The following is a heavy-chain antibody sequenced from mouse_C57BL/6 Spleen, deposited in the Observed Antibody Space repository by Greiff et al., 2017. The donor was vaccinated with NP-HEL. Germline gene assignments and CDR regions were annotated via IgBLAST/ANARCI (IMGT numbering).Heavy chain of an antibody. Sequence: EVQLQQSGAELVRPGASVKLSCTASGFNIKDDYMHWVKQRPEQGLEWIGWIDPENGDTEYASKFQGKATITADTSSNTAYLQLSSLTSEDTAVYYCTTSYYGSSSHWYFDVWGTRTTVTVSS. CDR3: TTSYYGSSSHWYFDV. V-gene: IGHV14-4*01. CDR2: IDPENGDT. D-gene: IGHD1-1*01. CDR1: GFNIKDDY. J-gene: IGHJ1*03.